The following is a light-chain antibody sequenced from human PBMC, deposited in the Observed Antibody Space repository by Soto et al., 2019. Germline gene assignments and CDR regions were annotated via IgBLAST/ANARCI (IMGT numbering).Light chain of an antibody. CDR2: EVV. CDR1: KNDVGFYDF. Sequence: QSVLTQPPSASGSAGQSVTISCTGTKNDVGFYDFVSWYQHHPGKAPRLIIYEVVQRPSGVPDRFSGSKSGNTASLTVSGLQAADEADYFCKSYAGSNTYVFGSGT. J-gene: IGLJ1*01. CDR3: KSYAGSNTYV. V-gene: IGLV2-8*01.